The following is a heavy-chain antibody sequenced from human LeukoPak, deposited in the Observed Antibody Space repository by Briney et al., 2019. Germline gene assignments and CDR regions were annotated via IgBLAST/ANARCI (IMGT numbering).Heavy chain of an antibody. CDR2: ISSSSSTI. V-gene: IGHV3-48*01. Sequence: PGGSLRLSCAASGFTFSSYSMNWVRQAPGKGLEWVSYISSSSSTIYYADSVKGRFTISRDNAKNLLYLQMNSLRAEDTAVYYCARSTGCVDHWGQGTLVTVSS. D-gene: IGHD2-2*01. J-gene: IGHJ4*02. CDR1: GFTFSSYS. CDR3: ARSTGCVDH.